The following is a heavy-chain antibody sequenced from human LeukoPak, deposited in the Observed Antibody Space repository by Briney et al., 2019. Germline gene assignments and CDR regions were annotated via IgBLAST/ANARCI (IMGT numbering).Heavy chain of an antibody. V-gene: IGHV4-34*01. CDR3: ARGGYDSLTGYRHSFDY. Sequence: SETLSLTCAVYGGSFSGYYWSWIRHPPGKGLEWIGEINHSGSTNYNPSLKSRVTISVDTSKNQFSLKLSSVTAADTAVYYCARGGYDSLTGYRHSFDYWGQGTLVTVSS. J-gene: IGHJ4*02. CDR1: GGSFSGYY. D-gene: IGHD3-9*01. CDR2: INHSGST.